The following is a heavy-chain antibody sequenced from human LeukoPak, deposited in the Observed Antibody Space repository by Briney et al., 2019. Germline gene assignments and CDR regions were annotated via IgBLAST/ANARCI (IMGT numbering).Heavy chain of an antibody. CDR3: ARAPLGYCSGGSCSTSGYYYMDV. CDR2: ISAYNGNT. J-gene: IGHJ6*03. D-gene: IGHD2-15*01. Sequence: ASVKVSCKASGYTFTSYGISWVRQAPGQGLEWMGWISAYNGNTNYAQKLQGRVTMTTDTSTSTAYMELRSLRSDDTAVYYCARAPLGYCSGGSCSTSGYYYMDVWGKGTTVTVSS. CDR1: GYTFTSYG. V-gene: IGHV1-18*01.